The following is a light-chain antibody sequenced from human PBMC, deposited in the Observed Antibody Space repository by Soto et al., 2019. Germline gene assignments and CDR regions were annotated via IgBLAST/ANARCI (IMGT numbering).Light chain of an antibody. CDR1: QSVSSSY. CDR3: QQYGSSPQTGVT. J-gene: IGKJ3*01. V-gene: IGKV3-20*01. CDR2: GAS. Sequence: EIVLTQSPGTLSLSPGERATLSCRASQSVSSSYLAWYQQKPGQAPRLLIYGASSRATGIPDRFSGSGSGTDFTLTISRLEPEDFAVYYCQQYGSSPQTGVTCGPGTKVDIK.